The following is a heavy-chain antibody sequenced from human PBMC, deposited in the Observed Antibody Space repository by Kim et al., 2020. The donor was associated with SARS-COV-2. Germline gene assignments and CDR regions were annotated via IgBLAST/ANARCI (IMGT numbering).Heavy chain of an antibody. V-gene: IGHV5-51*01. D-gene: IGHD3-9*01. CDR3: ARQTIWLDY. Sequence: SDTRYSPPFQGQVPISADKSISTAYLQWSSLKASDTAMYYCARQTIWLDYWGQGTLVTVSS. J-gene: IGHJ4*02. CDR2: SDT.